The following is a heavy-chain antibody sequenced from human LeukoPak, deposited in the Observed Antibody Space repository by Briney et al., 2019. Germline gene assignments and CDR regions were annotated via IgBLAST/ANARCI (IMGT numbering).Heavy chain of an antibody. CDR3: AGDLLNYASGIYYSVGIFDY. CDR2: IFGSGGSA. D-gene: IGHD3-10*01. J-gene: IGHJ4*02. V-gene: IGHV3-23*01. CDR1: GFTFNSYA. Sequence: PGGSLRLSCAASGFTFNSYAMYWVRQAPGKGLEWVSGIFGSGGSAHYADSVKGRFTISRDNSKNVLYLQMNSLRAEDTAVYYCAGDLLNYASGIYYSVGIFDYWGQGTLVTVSS.